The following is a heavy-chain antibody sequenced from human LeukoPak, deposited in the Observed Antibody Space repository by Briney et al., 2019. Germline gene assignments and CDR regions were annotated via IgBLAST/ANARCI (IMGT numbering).Heavy chain of an antibody. V-gene: IGHV3-15*01. CDR2: IKSKTDGGTT. D-gene: IGHD3-16*02. Sequence: PGGSLRLSCAASGFTFSKAWMSWVRQAPGKGLGWVGRIKSKTDGGTTDYAAPVKGRFTISRDDSKNTLYLQMNSLKTEDTAVYYCTTRLTVTFGGVIVFDYWGQGTLVTVSS. CDR3: TTRLTVTFGGVIVFDY. CDR1: GFTFSKAW. J-gene: IGHJ4*02.